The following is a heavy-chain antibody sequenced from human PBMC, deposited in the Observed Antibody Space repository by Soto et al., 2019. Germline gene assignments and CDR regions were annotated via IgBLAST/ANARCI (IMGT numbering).Heavy chain of an antibody. CDR1: GFTFTTYA. D-gene: IGHD6-19*01. CDR2: ISGNVGSTT. V-gene: IGHV3-23*01. J-gene: IGHJ4*02. CDR3: AKHRGFVAGPFDS. Sequence: EVQLLESGGGLAQPGGSLRLSCAVSGFTFTTYAMGWVRQAPGKGLEWVSGISGNVGSTTHYADSVKGLFTISRDNSKNILFLPMNSLRAEDTAVYYCAKHRGFVAGPFDSWGQGTLVIVSS.